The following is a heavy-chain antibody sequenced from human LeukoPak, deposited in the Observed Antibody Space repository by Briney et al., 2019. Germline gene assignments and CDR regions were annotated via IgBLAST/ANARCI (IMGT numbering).Heavy chain of an antibody. J-gene: IGHJ4*02. CDR3: ATAYIQEKSYYFDY. CDR2: FDPEDGET. Sequence: ASVKVSCKVSGYTLTELSMHWVRQAPGKGLEWMRGFDPEDGETIYAQKFQGRVTMTEDTSTDTAYMELSSLRSEDTAVYYCATAYIQEKSYYFDYWGQGTLVTVSS. CDR1: GYTLTELS. V-gene: IGHV1-24*01. D-gene: IGHD5-18*01.